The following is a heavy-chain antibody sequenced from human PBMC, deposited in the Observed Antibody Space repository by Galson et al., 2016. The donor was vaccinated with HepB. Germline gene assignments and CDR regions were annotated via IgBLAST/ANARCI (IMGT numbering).Heavy chain of an antibody. D-gene: IGHD2-2*01. CDR1: GFKIDYYA. CDR2: ISWNDKTL. J-gene: IGHJ3*01. Sequence: SLRLSCAGSGFKIDYYAMHWVRQGPGKGLEWVSGISWNDKTLGHADSVKGRFAVSRDNAKNSLYLEINSLRIEDTALYFCAKDRGGGYCTTPSCFAFDLWGQGTMVTVSS. CDR3: AKDRGGGYCTTPSCFAFDL. V-gene: IGHV3-9*01.